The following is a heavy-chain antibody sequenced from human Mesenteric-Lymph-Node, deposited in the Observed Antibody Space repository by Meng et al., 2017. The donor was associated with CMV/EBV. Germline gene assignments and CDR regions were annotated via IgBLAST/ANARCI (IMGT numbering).Heavy chain of an antibody. CDR3: AREELLWFGEPRGE. D-gene: IGHD3-10*01. V-gene: IGHV3-23*03. Sequence: RGSLRPSCAAYGFTLNNYAMSWVRQAPGNGLEWVSVVYSGISDTYYADSVKRRFTISRDSSKNTLYLQMNSLRAEDTAVYYCAREELLWFGEPRGEWGQGTLVTVSS. J-gene: IGHJ4*02. CDR2: VYSGISDT. CDR1: GFTLNNYA.